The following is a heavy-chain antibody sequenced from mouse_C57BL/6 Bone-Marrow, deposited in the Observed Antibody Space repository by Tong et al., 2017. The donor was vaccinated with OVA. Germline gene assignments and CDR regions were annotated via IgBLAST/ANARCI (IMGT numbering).Heavy chain of an antibody. D-gene: IGHD1-1*01. CDR1: EYEFPSHD. CDR2: INSDGGST. J-gene: IGHJ4*01. V-gene: IGHV5-2*01. Sequence: EVQLQESGGGLVQPGESLKLSCESNEYEFPSHDMSWVRKTPEKRLELVAAINSDGGSTYYPDTMERRFIISRDNTKKTLYRQMSSLRSEDTALYYCASRNYYGRGYAMDYWGQGTSVTVSS. CDR3: ASRNYYGRGYAMDY.